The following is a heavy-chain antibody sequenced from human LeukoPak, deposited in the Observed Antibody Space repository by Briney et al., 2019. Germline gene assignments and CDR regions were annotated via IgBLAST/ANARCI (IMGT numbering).Heavy chain of an antibody. Sequence: GASVKVSCKVSGYTLTELSMHWVRQAPGKGLEWMGGFDPEDGETIYAQKFQGRVTMTEDTSTDTAYIELSSLRSEDTAVYYCATVGQTGSGSYYIPRYFQHWGQGTLVTVSS. V-gene: IGHV1-24*01. J-gene: IGHJ1*01. CDR2: FDPEDGET. CDR3: ATVGQTGSGSYYIPRYFQH. D-gene: IGHD3-10*01. CDR1: GYTLTELS.